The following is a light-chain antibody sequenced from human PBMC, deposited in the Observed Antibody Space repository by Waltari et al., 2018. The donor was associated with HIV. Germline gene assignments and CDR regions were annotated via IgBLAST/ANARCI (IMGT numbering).Light chain of an antibody. CDR2: DAS. V-gene: IGKV3-11*01. Sequence: VLTQSPATLSLSPGERATLSCRASESVSSDLAWIQQRPGQAPRLLIYDASNRATGVPARFTGSGSGTDFTLTISSLQPEDFAFYFCQQRSNWPPLTFGGGTK. J-gene: IGKJ4*01. CDR1: ESVSSD. CDR3: QQRSNWPPLT.